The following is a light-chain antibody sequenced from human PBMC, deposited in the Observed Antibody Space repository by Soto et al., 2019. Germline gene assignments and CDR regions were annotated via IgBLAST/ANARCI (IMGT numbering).Light chain of an antibody. CDR3: HQYGRSPPFT. J-gene: IGKJ4*01. CDR2: GAS. Sequence: DIVLTQSPGTLSLSPGERATLSCRASQSVSSSYLAWYQQKPGQAPRLLIYGASSRATGIPDRFSGSGSGTDFTLTISRLEPEDFAVYYCHQYGRSPPFTFGGGTKVEIK. V-gene: IGKV3-20*01. CDR1: QSVSSSY.